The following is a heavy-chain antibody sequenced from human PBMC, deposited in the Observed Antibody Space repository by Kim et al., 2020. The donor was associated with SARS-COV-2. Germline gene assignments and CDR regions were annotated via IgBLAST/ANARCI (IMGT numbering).Heavy chain of an antibody. CDR2: IWYDGSNK. J-gene: IGHJ6*02. D-gene: IGHD1-26*01. V-gene: IGHV3-33*01. CDR3: ARAISGSYYSFCMDV. Sequence: GGSLRLSCAASGFTFSSYGMHWVRQAPGKGLEWVAVIWYDGSNKYYADSVKGRFTISRDNSKNTLYLQMNSLRAEDTAVYYCARAISGSYYSFCMDVWGQGTTVTVSS. CDR1: GFTFSSYG.